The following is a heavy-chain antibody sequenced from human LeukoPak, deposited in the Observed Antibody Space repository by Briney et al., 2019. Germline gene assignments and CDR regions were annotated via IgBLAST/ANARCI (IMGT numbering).Heavy chain of an antibody. CDR2: IKQDGSET. CDR3: ARDGELGSPADAFDI. J-gene: IGHJ3*02. V-gene: IGHV3-7*01. D-gene: IGHD1-26*01. Sequence: PGGSLRLSCAASGFTFSSYSMNWVRQYPGKGLEWVANIKQDGSETYYADSVKGRFTISRDNAKRSLYLQMNSLRAEDTAVYYCARDGELGSPADAFDIWGQGTMVTVSS. CDR1: GFTFSSYS.